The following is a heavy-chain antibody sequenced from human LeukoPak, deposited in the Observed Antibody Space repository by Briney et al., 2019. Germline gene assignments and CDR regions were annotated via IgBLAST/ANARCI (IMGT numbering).Heavy chain of an antibody. D-gene: IGHD5-24*01. V-gene: IGHV3-33*01. Sequence: GGSLRLSCAASGFTFSSYGVHWVRQAPGKGLEWVAVIWYDGSNKYYADSVKGRFTISRDNSKNTLYLQMNSLRAEDTAVYYCARDGGAGPRDGYRLGHYFDYWGQGTLVTVSS. J-gene: IGHJ4*02. CDR2: IWYDGSNK. CDR1: GFTFSSYG. CDR3: ARDGGAGPRDGYRLGHYFDY.